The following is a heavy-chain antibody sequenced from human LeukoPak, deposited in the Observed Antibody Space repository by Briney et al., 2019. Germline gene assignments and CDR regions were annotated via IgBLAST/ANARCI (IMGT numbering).Heavy chain of an antibody. Sequence: ASVKVSCKASGYTFTSYYMHWVRQAPGQGLEWMGIINPSGGSTSYAQKFQGRVTMTRDMSTSTVYMELSSLRGEDTAVYYCARGWSPTSFYAHWFDPWGQGTLVTVSS. V-gene: IGHV1-46*01. D-gene: IGHD5/OR15-5a*01. J-gene: IGHJ5*02. CDR1: GYTFTSYY. CDR2: INPSGGST. CDR3: ARGWSPTSFYAHWFDP.